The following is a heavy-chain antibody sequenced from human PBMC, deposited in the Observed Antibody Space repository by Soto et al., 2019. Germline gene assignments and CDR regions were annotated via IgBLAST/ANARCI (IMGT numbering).Heavy chain of an antibody. V-gene: IGHV4-38-2*02. CDR1: GFAISRGCY. Sequence: PSETLSLTCSVSGFAISRGCYWSWVRQPPGKGLGWIGSIYPSVSSYHNPSLETRVRLSIDTSKNQFTLNLTSVAAADTALYYCAREKVGTTFFDNWGQGIQVTVSS. CDR2: IYPSVSS. J-gene: IGHJ4*02. D-gene: IGHD1-1*01. CDR3: AREKVGTTFFDN.